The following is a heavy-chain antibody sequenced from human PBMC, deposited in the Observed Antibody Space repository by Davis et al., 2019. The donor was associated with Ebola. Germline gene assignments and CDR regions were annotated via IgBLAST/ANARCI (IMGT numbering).Heavy chain of an antibody. J-gene: IGHJ4*02. Sequence: GGSLRLSCTDSLIPFSSYAMTWVRQAPGKGLEWVSIIYSDGSTYYADSVKGRFTISRDNSKNTLYLQMNSLRAEDTAVYYCARDHAYWGQGTLVTVSS. CDR3: ARDHAY. CDR1: LIPFSSYA. CDR2: IYSDGST. V-gene: IGHV3-66*01.